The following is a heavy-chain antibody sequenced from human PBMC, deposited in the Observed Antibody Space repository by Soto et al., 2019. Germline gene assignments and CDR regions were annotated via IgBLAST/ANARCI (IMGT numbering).Heavy chain of an antibody. V-gene: IGHV1-8*01. CDR2: MNPNSGNT. CDR3: ARGKTHTCFEVVIDFRFDP. J-gene: IGHJ5*02. D-gene: IGHD3-3*01. Sequence: ASVKVSCKASGYTFTSYDINWVRQATGQGLEWMGWMNPNSGNTGYAQKFQGRVTMTRNTSISTAYMELSSLRSEDTAVYYCARGKTHTCFEVVIDFRFDPWSQGALVIVSS. CDR1: GYTFTSYD.